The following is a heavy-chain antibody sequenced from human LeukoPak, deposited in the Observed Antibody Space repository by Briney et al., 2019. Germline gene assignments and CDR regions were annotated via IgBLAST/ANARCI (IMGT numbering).Heavy chain of an antibody. V-gene: IGHV1-69*05. J-gene: IGHJ4*02. CDR3: ARSTLSYYDILTGPPFGY. CDR1: GGTFSSYA. D-gene: IGHD3-9*01. CDR2: IIPIFGTA. Sequence: SVKVSCKASGGTFSSYAISWVRQAPGQGLKWMGGIIPIFGTANYAQKFQGRVTITTDESTSTAYMELSSLRPEDTAVYYCARSTLSYYDILTGPPFGYWGQGTLVTVSP.